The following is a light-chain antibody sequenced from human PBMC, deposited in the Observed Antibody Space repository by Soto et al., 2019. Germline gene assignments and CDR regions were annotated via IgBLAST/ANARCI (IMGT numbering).Light chain of an antibody. CDR1: QSISSW. Sequence: DIQMTQSPSTLSASVGDRVTITCRASQSISSWLAWYQQKPGTPPKLLIYDASTLQSGVPSRFSGSGSGTEFTLTISSLQPADFATYYCQQYDNYPLTFGGGTKVDIK. V-gene: IGKV1-5*01. CDR2: DAS. J-gene: IGKJ4*01. CDR3: QQYDNYPLT.